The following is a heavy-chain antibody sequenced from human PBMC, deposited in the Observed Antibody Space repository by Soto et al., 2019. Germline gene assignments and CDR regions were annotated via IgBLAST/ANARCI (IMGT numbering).Heavy chain of an antibody. CDR3: STGLGTYYSRFDY. J-gene: IGHJ4*02. CDR2: IKSGIDGEAT. V-gene: IGHV3-15*07. Sequence: EVQLVESGGSLVKPGGSLTLSCAASGFTFKRAWMNWVRQAPGKGLEWVGRIKSGIDGEATDYGAPVKGRFTISRDDSRNTLSLQMNSLKTEDTAIYYCSTGLGTYYSRFDYWGRGTLVTVSS. D-gene: IGHD3-10*01. CDR1: GFTFKRAW.